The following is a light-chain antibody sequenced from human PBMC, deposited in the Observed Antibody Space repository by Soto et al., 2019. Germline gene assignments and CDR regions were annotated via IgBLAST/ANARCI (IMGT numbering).Light chain of an antibody. CDR2: GAS. J-gene: IGKJ4*01. CDR1: QSVSIN. CDR3: QQYNNWPLT. Sequence: EIVMTQSPATLSVSPGERATLSFRASQSVSINLAWYQQKPGQAPRLVIYGASTRATGIPARFSGSGSGTEFTLTISSLQSEDFAVYYCQQYNNWPLTFGGGTKVEIK. V-gene: IGKV3-15*01.